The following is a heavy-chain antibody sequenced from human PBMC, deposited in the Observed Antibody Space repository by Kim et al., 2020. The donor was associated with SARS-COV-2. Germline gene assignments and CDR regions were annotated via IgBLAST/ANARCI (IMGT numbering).Heavy chain of an antibody. CDR2: ISYDGSNK. J-gene: IGHJ4*02. CDR1: GFTFSSYA. D-gene: IGHD6-6*01. CDR3: ARDPAARPRYYFDY. V-gene: IGHV3-30-3*01. Sequence: GGSLRLSCAASGFTFSSYAMHWVRQAPGKGLEWVAVISYDGSNKYYADSVKGRFTISRDNSKNTLYLQMNSLRAEDTAVYYCARDPAARPRYYFDYWGQGTLVTVSS.